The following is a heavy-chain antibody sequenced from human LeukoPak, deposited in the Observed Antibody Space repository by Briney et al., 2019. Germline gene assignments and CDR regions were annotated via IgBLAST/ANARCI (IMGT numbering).Heavy chain of an antibody. CDR3: ARVGGSDLQIN. J-gene: IGHJ4*02. CDR1: GGSFSGYY. D-gene: IGHD3-10*01. V-gene: IGHV4-34*01. Sequence: PSETLSLTCAVYGGSFSGYYWSWIRQPPGKGLEWIGEINHSGSTNYNPSLKSRVTISVDTSKNQFSLKLSSVTAADTAVYYCARVGGSDLQINWGQGTLVTVSS. CDR2: INHSGST.